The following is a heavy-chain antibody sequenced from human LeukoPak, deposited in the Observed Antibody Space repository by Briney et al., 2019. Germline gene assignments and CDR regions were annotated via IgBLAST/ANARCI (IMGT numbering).Heavy chain of an antibody. V-gene: IGHV4-30-4*08. CDR2: IYYSGST. D-gene: IGHD4-17*01. CDR1: GGSISSGDYY. CDR3: AREFDYGHYYDY. Sequence: SETLSLTCTVSGGSISSGDYYWSWIRQPPGKGLEWIGYIYYSGSTYYNPSLKSRVTISVDTSKNQFSLKLSSVTAADTAVYYCAREFDYGHYYDYWGQGTLVTVSS. J-gene: IGHJ4*02.